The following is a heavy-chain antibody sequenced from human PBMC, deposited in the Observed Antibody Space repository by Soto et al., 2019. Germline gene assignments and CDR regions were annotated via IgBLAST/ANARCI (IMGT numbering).Heavy chain of an antibody. J-gene: IGHJ4*02. Sequence: SETLSLTCTVSGGSISSGGYYWSWIRQHPGKGLEWIGYIYYSGSTYYNPSLKSRVTISVDTSKNQFSLKLSSVTAADTAVYYCARDGRDGYNGFDYWGQGTLVTVSS. CDR2: IYYSGST. V-gene: IGHV4-31*03. D-gene: IGHD5-12*01. CDR3: ARDGRDGYNGFDY. CDR1: GGSISSGGYY.